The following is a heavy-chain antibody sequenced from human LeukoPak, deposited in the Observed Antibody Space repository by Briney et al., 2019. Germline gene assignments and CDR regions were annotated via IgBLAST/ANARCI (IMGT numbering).Heavy chain of an antibody. CDR2: IKSKTDGGTT. Sequence: PGGSLRLSCAASGFTFSNAWMSWVRQAPGKGLEWVGRIKSKTDGGTTDYAAPVKGRFTISRDDSKNTLYLQMNSLKTEDTAVYYCTTDPSYYGGKGYYYYGMDVWGQGTTVTVSS. D-gene: IGHD4-23*01. J-gene: IGHJ6*02. CDR3: TTDPSYYGGKGYYYYGMDV. CDR1: GFTFSNAW. V-gene: IGHV3-15*01.